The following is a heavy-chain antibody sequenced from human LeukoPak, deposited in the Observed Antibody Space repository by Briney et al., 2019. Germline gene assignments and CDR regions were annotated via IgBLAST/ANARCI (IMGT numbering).Heavy chain of an antibody. D-gene: IGHD3-22*01. CDR2: IYYSGST. CDR1: GGSISSYY. Sequence: SETLSLTCTVSGGSISSYYWSWIRQPPGKGLEWIGYIYYSGSTNYNPSLKSRVTISVDTPKNQFSLKLSSVTAADTAVYYCAREVEYYDSSGYSPWGQGTLVTVSS. CDR3: AREVEYYDSSGYSP. J-gene: IGHJ5*02. V-gene: IGHV4-59*01.